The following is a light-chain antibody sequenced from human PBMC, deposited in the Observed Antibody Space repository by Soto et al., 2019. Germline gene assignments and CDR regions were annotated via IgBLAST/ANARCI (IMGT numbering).Light chain of an antibody. CDR1: QSVGSSF. Sequence: EIVLTQSPDTLSLSPGERATLSCRASQSVGSSFLAWCQQKPGQAPRLLIYRTSTRATGIPDRFTGSGSGTDFTLTISRLEPEDFAVYYCQQYENSPLTFGGGTKVEIK. V-gene: IGKV3-20*01. CDR2: RTS. J-gene: IGKJ4*01. CDR3: QQYENSPLT.